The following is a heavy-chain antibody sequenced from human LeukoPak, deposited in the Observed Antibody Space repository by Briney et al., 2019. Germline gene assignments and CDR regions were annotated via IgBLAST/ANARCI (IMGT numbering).Heavy chain of an antibody. Sequence: NPGGSLRLSCAASGFTFSNYRMNWVRQAPGKGLEWVSSISTSSIYIYYADSLKGRFTISRGNAKNSLYLQMNSLRAEDTAVYYCARGRDGYNLVDAFDIWGQGIMVTVSS. CDR2: ISTSSIYI. J-gene: IGHJ3*02. CDR1: GFTFSNYR. D-gene: IGHD5-24*01. CDR3: ARGRDGYNLVDAFDI. V-gene: IGHV3-21*01.